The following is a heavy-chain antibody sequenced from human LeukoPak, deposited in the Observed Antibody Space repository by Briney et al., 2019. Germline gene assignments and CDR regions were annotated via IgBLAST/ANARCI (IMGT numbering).Heavy chain of an antibody. CDR2: LSGSGGST. CDR1: GFTFSTYA. J-gene: IGHJ4*02. CDR3: AKVQDYDILTGYYIAGGKFDY. Sequence: GGSLRLSCAASGFTFSTYAMSWVRQAPGKGLQWVSTLSGSGGSTYYADSVKGRFTISRDNSKNTLYLQMNSLRAEGTAIYYCAKVQDYDILTGYYIAGGKFDYWGQGTLVTVSS. D-gene: IGHD3-9*01. V-gene: IGHV3-23*01.